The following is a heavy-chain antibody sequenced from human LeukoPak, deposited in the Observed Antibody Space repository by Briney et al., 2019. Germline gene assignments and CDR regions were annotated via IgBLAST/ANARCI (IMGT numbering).Heavy chain of an antibody. V-gene: IGHV4-34*01. CDR3: ARGAVVVVAAIISSNWFDP. J-gene: IGHJ5*02. CDR2: INHSGST. Sequence: SETLSLTCAVYGGSFSGYYWSWIRQPPGKGLEWIEEINHSGSTNYNPSLKSRVTISVDTSKNQFSLKLSSVTAADTAVYYCARGAVVVVAAIISSNWFDPWGQGTLVTVSS. CDR1: GGSFSGYY. D-gene: IGHD2-15*01.